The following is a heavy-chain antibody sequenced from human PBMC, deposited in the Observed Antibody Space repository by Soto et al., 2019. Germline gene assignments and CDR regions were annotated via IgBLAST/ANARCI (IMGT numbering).Heavy chain of an antibody. J-gene: IGHJ5*02. CDR3: AREKPEALRFTKSNWFDP. D-gene: IGHD3-3*01. Sequence: SETLSLTCAVSGYSISSSNWWGWIRQPPGKGLEWIGFIYYSGSTHYNPSLKSRVTMSVDTSKNQFSLKLSSVTAADTAVYYCAREKPEALRFTKSNWFDPWGQGTLVTVSS. CDR1: GYSISSSNW. CDR2: IYYSGST. V-gene: IGHV4-28*03.